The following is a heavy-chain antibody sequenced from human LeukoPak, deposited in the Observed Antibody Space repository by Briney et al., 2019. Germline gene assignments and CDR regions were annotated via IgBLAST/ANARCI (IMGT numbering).Heavy chain of an antibody. V-gene: IGHV1-2*04. D-gene: IGHD4-23*01. CDR1: GYTFTGYY. CDR3: ARVYAGGLGRDSGYFDL. CDR2: INPNSGGT. Sequence: ASVKVSCKASGYTFTGYYMHWVRQAPGQGLEWMGWINPNSGGTNYAQKFQGWVTMTRDTSTSTAYMELSRLRSDDTAVYYCARVYAGGLGRDSGYFDLWGRGTLVTVSS. J-gene: IGHJ2*01.